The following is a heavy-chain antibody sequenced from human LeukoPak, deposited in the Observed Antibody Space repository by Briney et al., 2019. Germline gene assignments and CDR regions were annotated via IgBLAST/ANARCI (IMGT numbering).Heavy chain of an antibody. CDR2: ISAYNGNT. CDR3: ARAPHPELLWFGELTAGGMDV. J-gene: IGHJ6*02. CDR1: GYTFTSYG. Sequence: RWASVKVSCKASGYTFTSYGISWVRQAPGQGLEWMGWISAYNGNTNYAQKLQGRVTMTTDTSTSTAYMELRSLRSDDTAVYYCARAPHPELLWFGELTAGGMDVWGQGTTVTVSS. D-gene: IGHD3-10*01. V-gene: IGHV1-18*01.